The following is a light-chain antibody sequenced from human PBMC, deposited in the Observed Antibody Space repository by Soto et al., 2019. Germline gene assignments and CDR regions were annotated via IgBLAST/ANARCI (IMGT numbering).Light chain of an antibody. V-gene: IGKV3-15*01. Sequence: TQSPVTLSVSPGDGATLSCRASQSVSRFLAWYQQTPGQRPRLLIYAASSRVLGVPARFTGSGSGTDFTLTISDVQSEAVSIYYCQQYAHWPPNSFGQWTRLEI. CDR2: AAS. J-gene: IGKJ2*01. CDR1: QSVSRF. CDR3: QQYAHWPPNS.